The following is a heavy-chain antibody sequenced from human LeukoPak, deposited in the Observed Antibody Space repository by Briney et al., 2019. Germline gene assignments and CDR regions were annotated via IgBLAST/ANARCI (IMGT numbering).Heavy chain of an antibody. CDR3: ARVGAARRYSSWFDP. CDR1: GGTFSSYA. CDR2: IIPIFGTA. V-gene: IGHV1-69*01. Sequence: GASVKVSCKASGGTFSSYAISWVRQAPGQGLEWMGGIIPIFGTANYAQKFQGRVTITADESTSTAYMELSSLRSEDTAVYYCARVGAARRYSSWFDPWGQGTLVTVSS. D-gene: IGHD6-6*01. J-gene: IGHJ5*02.